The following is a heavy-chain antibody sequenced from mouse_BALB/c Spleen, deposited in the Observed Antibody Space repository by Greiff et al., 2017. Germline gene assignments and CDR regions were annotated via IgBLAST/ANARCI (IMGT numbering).Heavy chain of an antibody. CDR1: GFTFSNYW. V-gene: IGHV6-6*02. Sequence: EVHLVESGGGLVQPGGSMKLSCVASGFTFSNYWMNWVRQSPEKGLEWVAEIRLKSNNYATHYAESVKGRFTISRDDSKSSVYLQMNNLRAEDTGIYYCTRGYDFFDYWGQGTTLTVSS. CDR2: IRLKSNNYAT. CDR3: TRGYDFFDY. D-gene: IGHD2-4*01. J-gene: IGHJ2*01.